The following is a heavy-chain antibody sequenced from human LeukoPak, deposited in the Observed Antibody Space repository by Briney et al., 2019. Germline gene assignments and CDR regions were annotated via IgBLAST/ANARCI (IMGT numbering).Heavy chain of an antibody. V-gene: IGHV3-30*03. D-gene: IGHD4-17*01. CDR2: ISNDGSNE. J-gene: IGHJ4*02. Sequence: GGSLRLSRAASRFTLSSYGMHWVRQAPGKGLEWGAVISNDGSNEYYADSVKGRFTIPRDNSKNTLYLQMNSLRAEDTAVYYCARGDYGDYHFDYWGQGTLVTVSS. CDR1: RFTLSSYG. CDR3: ARGDYGDYHFDY.